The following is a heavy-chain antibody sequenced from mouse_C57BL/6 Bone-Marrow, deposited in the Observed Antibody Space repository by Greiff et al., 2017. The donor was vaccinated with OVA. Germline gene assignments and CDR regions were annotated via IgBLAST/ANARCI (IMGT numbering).Heavy chain of an antibody. J-gene: IGHJ3*01. D-gene: IGHD1-1*01. CDR2: IDPSDSYT. V-gene: IGHV1-59*01. CDR3: ARRVHYYGSSAFAY. Sequence: VQLQQPGAELVRPGTSVKLSCKASGYTFTSYWMHWVKQRPGQGLEWIGVIDPSDSYTNYNQKFKGKATLTVDTSSSTAYMQLSSLTSKDSAVYYCARRVHYYGSSAFAYWGQGTLVTVSA. CDR1: GYTFTSYW.